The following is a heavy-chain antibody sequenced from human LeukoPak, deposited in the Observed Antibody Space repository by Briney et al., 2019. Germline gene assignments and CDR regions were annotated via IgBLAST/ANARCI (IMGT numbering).Heavy chain of an antibody. CDR2: ISSSGSSI. J-gene: IGHJ4*02. CDR1: GFTFRNYE. D-gene: IGHD5-12*01. V-gene: IGHV3-48*03. CDR3: ARGGGYDGVAGYYLNY. Sequence: GGSLRLSCTASGFTFRNYEFIWVRQAPGKGLEWVSYISSSGSSIFYADSVKGRFTISRDNAKNSLSLQMNSLRAEDTAVYYCARGGGYDGVAGYYLNYWAQGTLVTVSS.